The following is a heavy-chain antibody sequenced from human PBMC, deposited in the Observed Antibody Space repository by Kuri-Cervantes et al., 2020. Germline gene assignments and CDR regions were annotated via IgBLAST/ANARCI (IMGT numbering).Heavy chain of an antibody. V-gene: IGHV1-46*01. CDR1: GYTFTTYY. D-gene: IGHD4-17*01. CDR2: INPSGGTT. Sequence: ASVKVSCKASGYTFTTYYIHWVRQAPGQGLEWMGMINPSGGTTTYAQKFQGRVTVTTDTSTSTAYMELSSLGSEDTAVYYCARLTVTNKRTTVDYWGQGTLVTVSS. CDR3: ARLTVTNKRTTVDY. J-gene: IGHJ4*02.